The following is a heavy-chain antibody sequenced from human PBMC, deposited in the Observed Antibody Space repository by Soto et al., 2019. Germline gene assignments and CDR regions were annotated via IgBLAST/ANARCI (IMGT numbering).Heavy chain of an antibody. J-gene: IGHJ6*02. V-gene: IGHV4-59*01. CDR1: GGSISSYY. CDR2: IYYSGST. D-gene: IGHD3-3*01. CDR3: ARDRSDFWSGYYTRTYYYGMDV. Sequence: SETLSLTCTVSGGSISSYYWSWIRQPPGKGLEWIGYIYYSGSTNYNPSLKSRDTISVDTSKNQFSLKLSSVTAADTAVYYCARDRSDFWSGYYTRTYYYGMDVWGQGTTVTVSS.